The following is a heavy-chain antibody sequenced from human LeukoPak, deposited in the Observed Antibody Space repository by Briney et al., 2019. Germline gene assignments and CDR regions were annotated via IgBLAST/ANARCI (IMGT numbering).Heavy chain of an antibody. Sequence: PSETLSLTCTVSGGSISSSSYYWGWIRQPPGKGLEWIGSIYYSGSTYYNPSLKSRVTISVDTSKNQFSLKLSSVTAADTAVYYCAKDTSGWSHFHYWGQGTLVTVSS. J-gene: IGHJ4*02. V-gene: IGHV4-39*02. CDR2: IYYSGST. CDR1: GGSISSSSYY. CDR3: AKDTSGWSHFHY. D-gene: IGHD6-19*01.